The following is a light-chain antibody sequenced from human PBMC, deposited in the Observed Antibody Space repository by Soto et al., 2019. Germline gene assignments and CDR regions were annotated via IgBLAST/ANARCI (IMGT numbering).Light chain of an antibody. CDR2: GVS. Sequence: QSALTQPRSVSGSPGQSVTISCTGPSSDVGDYKYVSWYQHHRGKAPKLMIYGVSKRPSGVPDRFSGSKSGNTASLTIPGLQAEDEAEYYCCSYAGTYTVVFGGGTKLTVL. J-gene: IGLJ2*01. CDR1: SSDVGDYKY. CDR3: CSYAGTYTVV. V-gene: IGLV2-11*01.